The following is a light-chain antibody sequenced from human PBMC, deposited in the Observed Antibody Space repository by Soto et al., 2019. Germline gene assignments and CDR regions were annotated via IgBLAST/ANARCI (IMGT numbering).Light chain of an antibody. J-gene: IGLJ2*01. CDR2: DVS. CDR3: SSYTSRSPVV. Sequence: QSALTQPASVSGSPGQSITISCTGTSSDVGGYNYVSWYQQHPGKAPKLMIYDVSNRPSGVSNRFSGSKSGNTASLTISGLQAEDGAGYYCSSYTSRSPVVFGGGTKLTVL. V-gene: IGLV2-14*01. CDR1: SSDVGGYNY.